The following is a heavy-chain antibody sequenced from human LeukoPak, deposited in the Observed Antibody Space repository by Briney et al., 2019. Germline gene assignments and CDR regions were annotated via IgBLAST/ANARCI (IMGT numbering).Heavy chain of an antibody. D-gene: IGHD1-14*01. Sequence: GGSLRLSCAASGFTFSSYAMHWVRQAPGKGLEWVAVISYDGSNKYYADSVKGRFTISRDNSKNTLYLQMNSLRAEDTAVYYCAKDSNRYVDWGQGTLVTVSS. J-gene: IGHJ4*02. CDR3: AKDSNRYVD. CDR2: ISYDGSNK. V-gene: IGHV3-30-3*01. CDR1: GFTFSSYA.